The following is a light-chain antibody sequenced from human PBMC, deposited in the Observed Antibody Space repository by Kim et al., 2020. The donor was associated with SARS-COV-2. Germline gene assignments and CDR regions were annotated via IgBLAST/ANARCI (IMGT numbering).Light chain of an antibody. Sequence: LSPEDEPTRAYRASRSVRTSVPWYQQPRDQAPRLLIHGASARATGVPARFSGSGSGTDFILSIAYVRSDDVAIYYCQQYDDWPRTFGQGTKVDIK. CDR1: RSVRTS. J-gene: IGKJ1*01. V-gene: IGKV3-15*01. CDR2: GAS. CDR3: QQYDDWPRT.